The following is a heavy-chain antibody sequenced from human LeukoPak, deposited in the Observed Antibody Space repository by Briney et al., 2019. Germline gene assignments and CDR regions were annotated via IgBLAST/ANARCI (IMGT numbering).Heavy chain of an antibody. V-gene: IGHV3-7*05. CDR2: INQDGSQK. CDR3: TREGENY. CDR1: GFTFSRYW. Sequence: GGSLRLSCAASGFTFSRYWMSWVRQAPGKGLEWVATINQDGSQKYYVDSVRGRFTISRDNAKNSLYVQMNSLRGEDTAVYYCTREGENYWGQGTLVTVSS. J-gene: IGHJ4*02. D-gene: IGHD1-26*01.